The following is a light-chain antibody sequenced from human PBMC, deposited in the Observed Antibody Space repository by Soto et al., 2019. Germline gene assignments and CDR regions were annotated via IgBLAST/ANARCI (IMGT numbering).Light chain of an antibody. Sequence: IQLTQSPSSLSASVGYRVTITCRSSQGISSSLAWYQQKPGKAPNLLIYAASTLQSGVPSRFSASGSGTDFTLTISSLQPEDFATYYCQQLNSHPRTFGQGTKVDIK. CDR3: QQLNSHPRT. V-gene: IGKV1-9*01. J-gene: IGKJ2*01. CDR2: AAS. CDR1: QGISSS.